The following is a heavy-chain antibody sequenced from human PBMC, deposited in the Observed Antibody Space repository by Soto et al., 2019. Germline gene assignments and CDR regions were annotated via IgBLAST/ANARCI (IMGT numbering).Heavy chain of an antibody. CDR3: ARGRKDSSGYLYYFDY. CDR1: GDSIRNYY. J-gene: IGHJ4*01. Sequence: PSETLSLTCSVSGDSIRNYYWSWIRQPPGKGLEWIGYIYDSGRTNYNPSLKSRVTISVDTSKNQFSLKLSSATAADAAVYYCARGRKDSSGYLYYFDYWGQGTLVTVSS. D-gene: IGHD3-22*01. CDR2: IYDSGRT. V-gene: IGHV4-59*01.